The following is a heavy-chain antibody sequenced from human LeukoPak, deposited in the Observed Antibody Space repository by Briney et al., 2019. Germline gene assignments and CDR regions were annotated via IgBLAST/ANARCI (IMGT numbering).Heavy chain of an antibody. J-gene: IGHJ4*02. Sequence: PGGSLRLSCAASGFTFSSHWMHWVRQAPGKGLVWVSRINSDGSSISYADSVKGRFTISRDNAKNTLYLQMNSLRAEDTAVYYCARLPGYCSSNSCYKMTIPFDYWGQGTLVTVSS. CDR2: INSDGSSI. V-gene: IGHV3-74*01. CDR3: ARLPGYCSSNSCYKMTIPFDY. D-gene: IGHD2-2*02. CDR1: GFTFSSHW.